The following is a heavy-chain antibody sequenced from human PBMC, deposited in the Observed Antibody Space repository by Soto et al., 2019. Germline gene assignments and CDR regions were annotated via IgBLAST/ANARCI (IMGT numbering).Heavy chain of an antibody. J-gene: IGHJ4*02. Sequence: EVQLVESGGGLVQPGRSLRLSCAASGFTFDDFAMHWVRRVPGKGLEWVSSITWNSNVIGYADSVKGRFTISRDNAKNSLFLQMNSLRTGDTAFYYCTRGGPDAFWGGGRCYFDYWGQGTLVTVSS. V-gene: IGHV3-9*01. CDR1: GFTFDDFA. CDR3: TRGGPDAFWGGGRCYFDY. CDR2: ITWNSNVI. D-gene: IGHD3-3*01.